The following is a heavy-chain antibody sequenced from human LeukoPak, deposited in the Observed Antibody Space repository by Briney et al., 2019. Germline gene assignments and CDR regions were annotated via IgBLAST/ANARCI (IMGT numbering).Heavy chain of an antibody. Sequence: PGGSLRLSCAASGFTFSSYEMNWVRQAPGKGLEWVSYISSSGSTIYYADSVKGRFTISRDNAENSLYLQMNSLRAEDTAVYYCARAKSVDTAMWFDPWGQGTLVTVSS. CDR1: GFTFSSYE. V-gene: IGHV3-48*03. CDR3: ARAKSVDTAMWFDP. CDR2: ISSSGSTI. D-gene: IGHD5-18*01. J-gene: IGHJ5*02.